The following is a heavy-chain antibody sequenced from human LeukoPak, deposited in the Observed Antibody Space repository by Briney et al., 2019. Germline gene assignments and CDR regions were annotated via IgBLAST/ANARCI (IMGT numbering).Heavy chain of an antibody. Sequence: GGSLRLSCAASGFTFSSYGMSWVRQAPGKGLEWVSVIYSGGNTYYADSVKGRFTISRDNSKNTLYLQMNNVRAEDTAVYYCARGSGNYDYWGQGTLVTVSS. CDR1: GFTFSSYG. D-gene: IGHD1-26*01. CDR3: ARGSGNYDY. J-gene: IGHJ4*02. CDR2: IYSGGNT. V-gene: IGHV3-53*01.